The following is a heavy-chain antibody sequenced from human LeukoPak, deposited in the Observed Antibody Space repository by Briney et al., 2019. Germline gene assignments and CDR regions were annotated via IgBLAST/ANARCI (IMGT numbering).Heavy chain of an antibody. V-gene: IGHV4-30-4*08. CDR2: IYYSGST. D-gene: IGHD1-26*01. Sequence: SETLSLTCTVSGGSISSGDYYWSWIRQPPGKGLEWIGYIYYSGSTYYNPSLKSRVTISVDTSKNQFSLKLSSVTAADTAVYYCARETANSGSYPQYFQHWGQGTLVTVS. CDR1: GGSISSGDYY. CDR3: ARETANSGSYPQYFQH. J-gene: IGHJ1*01.